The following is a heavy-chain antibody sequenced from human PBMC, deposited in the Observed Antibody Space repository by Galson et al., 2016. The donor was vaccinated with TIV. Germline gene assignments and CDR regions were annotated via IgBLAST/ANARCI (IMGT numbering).Heavy chain of an antibody. Sequence: QSGAEVKKPGESLRISCEGSGYRFTIYWIAWVRQMPGKGLEWMGSIDPSDSYSKYSPSFQGHVTISADKSINTAYLQWSSLEASDTAMYYCARQPGSTQNWFDPWGQGTLVTVSS. D-gene: IGHD1-7*01. CDR1: GYRFTIYW. V-gene: IGHV5-10-1*01. J-gene: IGHJ5*02. CDR3: ARQPGSTQNWFDP. CDR2: IDPSDSYS.